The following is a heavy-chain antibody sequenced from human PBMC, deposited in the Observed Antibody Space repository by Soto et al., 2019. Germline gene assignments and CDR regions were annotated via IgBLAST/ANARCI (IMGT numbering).Heavy chain of an antibody. V-gene: IGHV4-34*01. D-gene: IGHD3-3*01. CDR3: ARATTYYDFWRGYTPYYGIYV. Sequence: PSETLSVTCAVYGGSFSGYCWSWIRQPPGKGLEWIGEINHSGSTNYNPSLKSRVTISVDTSKNQFSLKLSSVTAADTAVYYCARATTYYDFWRGYTPYYGIYVCGQGSTVIVSS. CDR1: GGSFSGYC. J-gene: IGHJ6*01. CDR2: INHSGST.